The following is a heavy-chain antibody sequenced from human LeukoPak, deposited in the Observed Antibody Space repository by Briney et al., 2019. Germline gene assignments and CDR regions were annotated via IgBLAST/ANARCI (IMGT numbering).Heavy chain of an antibody. Sequence: GGSLRLSCAASGFTFSSYGMHWVRQAPGKGLEWVAVISYDGSNKYYADSVKGRFTISRDNSKNTLYLQMNSLRAEDTAVYYCARDATVPAAMKGTSDGMDVWGQGTTVTVSS. J-gene: IGHJ6*02. CDR3: ARDATVPAAMKGTSDGMDV. CDR2: ISYDGSNK. D-gene: IGHD2-2*01. V-gene: IGHV3-30*03. CDR1: GFTFSSYG.